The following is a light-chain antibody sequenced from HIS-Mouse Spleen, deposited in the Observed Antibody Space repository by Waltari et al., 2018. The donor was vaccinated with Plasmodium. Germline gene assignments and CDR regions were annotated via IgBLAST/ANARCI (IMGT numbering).Light chain of an antibody. CDR1: SSDVGSYNL. CDR2: EGS. CDR3: CSYAGSSTNWV. V-gene: IGLV2-23*01. Sequence: QSALTQPASVSGSPGQSITISCTGTSSDVGSYNLVSWYQQHPGKAPKLMFYEGSKRPSGGSNRFSGSQSGNTASLTISGLQAEDEADYYCCSYAGSSTNWVFGGGTKLTVL. J-gene: IGLJ3*02.